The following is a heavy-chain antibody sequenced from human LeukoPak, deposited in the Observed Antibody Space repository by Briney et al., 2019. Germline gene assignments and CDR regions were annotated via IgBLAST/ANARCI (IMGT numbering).Heavy chain of an antibody. D-gene: IGHD2-2*01. Sequence: GGSLRLSCAASGFTFSSYSMNWVRQAPGKGLEWVSYISSSSDIIHYADSVKGRFTISRDNAKNSLYLQMNSLRAEDTAVYYCAPWICRSISCYLDFWGQGTLVTVSS. CDR2: ISSSSDII. V-gene: IGHV3-48*04. CDR3: APWICRSISCYLDF. CDR1: GFTFSSYS. J-gene: IGHJ4*02.